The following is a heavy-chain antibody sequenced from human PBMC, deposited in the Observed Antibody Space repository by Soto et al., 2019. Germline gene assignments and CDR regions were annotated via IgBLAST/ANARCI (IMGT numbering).Heavy chain of an antibody. D-gene: IGHD3-10*01. CDR1: GFSLSTSGVG. CDR3: ALIPVGERHLYNWFDP. CDR2: IYWDDEK. J-gene: IGHJ5*02. V-gene: IGHV2-5*02. Sequence: QITLKESGPTLVKPTQTLTLTCTFSGFSLSTSGVGVGWIRQPPGKALQWLALIYWDDEKRYSPSLKSRLTIIKDPSKNQVVLTMTNMDPVDAATYDCALIPVGERHLYNWFDPWGQGTPVTVSS.